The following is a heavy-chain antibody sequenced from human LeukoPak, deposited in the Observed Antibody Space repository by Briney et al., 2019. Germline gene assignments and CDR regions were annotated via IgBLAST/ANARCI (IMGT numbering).Heavy chain of an antibody. CDR2: IYHSGST. CDR3: ASTASRIAAAGLLEFDY. Sequence: SSETLSLTCAVSGGSISSGGYSWSWIRQPPGKGLEWIVYIYHSGSTYYNPSLKSRVTISVDRSKNQFSLKLSSVTAADTAVYYCASTASRIAAAGLLEFDYWGQGTLVTVSS. V-gene: IGHV4-30-2*01. CDR1: GGSISSGGYS. D-gene: IGHD6-13*01. J-gene: IGHJ4*02.